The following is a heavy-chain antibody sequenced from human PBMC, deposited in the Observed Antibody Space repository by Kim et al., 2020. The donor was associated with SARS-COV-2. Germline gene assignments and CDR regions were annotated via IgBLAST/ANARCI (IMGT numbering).Heavy chain of an antibody. J-gene: IGHJ2*01. Sequence: GGSLRLSCAASGFTFSSYAMSWVRQAPGKGLEWVSAISGSGGSTYYADSVKGRFTISRDNSKNTLYLQMNSLRAEDTAVYYCAKGHYYDSTSDWYFDLWGRGTLVTVSS. V-gene: IGHV3-23*01. CDR2: ISGSGGST. CDR3: AKGHYYDSTSDWYFDL. D-gene: IGHD3-22*01. CDR1: GFTFSSYA.